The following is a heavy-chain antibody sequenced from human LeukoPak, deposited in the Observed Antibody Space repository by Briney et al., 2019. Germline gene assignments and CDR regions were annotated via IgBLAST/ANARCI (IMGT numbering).Heavy chain of an antibody. D-gene: IGHD6-13*01. J-gene: IGHJ4*02. V-gene: IGHV3-7*04. CDR2: IKQDGSDK. CDR1: GFTISTYW. Sequence: GGSLRLSCVASGFTISTYWMSWVRQAPGKGLEWVANIKQDGSDKYYGDSVKGRSTISRDNAKNSLYLQMNSLRAEDTAVYYCARWGYISNWYHLDYWGQGTLVTVSS. CDR3: ARWGYISNWYHLDY.